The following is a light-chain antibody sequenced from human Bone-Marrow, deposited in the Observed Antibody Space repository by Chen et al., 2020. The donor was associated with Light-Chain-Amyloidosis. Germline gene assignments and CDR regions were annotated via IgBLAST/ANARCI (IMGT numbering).Light chain of an antibody. V-gene: IGLV6-57*01. Sequence: NFMLTQPHSVSESPGKTVIISCTRSSGGIATNYVQWYQQRPGRSPTTVIYEDDQRPSGVPDRFAGSIDRSSNSASLTISGLKTEDEADYYCQSYQGSSQGVFGGGTKLTVL. J-gene: IGLJ3*02. CDR1: SGGIATNY. CDR2: EDD. CDR3: QSYQGSSQGV.